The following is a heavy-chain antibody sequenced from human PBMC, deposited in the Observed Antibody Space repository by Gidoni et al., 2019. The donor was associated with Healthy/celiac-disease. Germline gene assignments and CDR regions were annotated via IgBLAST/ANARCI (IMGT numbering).Heavy chain of an antibody. V-gene: IGHV3-30-3*01. CDR2: ISYDGSNK. Sequence: QVQLVESGGGVVQPGRSLRLSCAASGFTFSSYAMHWVRQAPGKGLGWVAVISYDGSNKYYADSVKGRFTISRDNSKNTLYLQMNSLRAEDTAVYYCARDQIQLWFPNFDYWGQGTLVTVSS. J-gene: IGHJ4*02. D-gene: IGHD5-18*01. CDR1: GFTFSSYA. CDR3: ARDQIQLWFPNFDY.